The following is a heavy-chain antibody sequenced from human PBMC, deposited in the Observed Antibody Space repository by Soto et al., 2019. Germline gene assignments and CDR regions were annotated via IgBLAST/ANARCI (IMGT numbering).Heavy chain of an antibody. V-gene: IGHV4-34*01. J-gene: IGHJ4*02. Sequence: QVQLQQWGAGLLKPSETLSLTCAVYGESFSGHYWSWIRQPPGKGLEWIGEINHSGSTNYNPSLKGRVTISVDTSKNQFSLKLSSVTAADTAVYYCARGNFNWIYWGQGTLVTVSS. CDR2: INHSGST. CDR1: GESFSGHY. CDR3: ARGNFNWIY. D-gene: IGHD1-20*01.